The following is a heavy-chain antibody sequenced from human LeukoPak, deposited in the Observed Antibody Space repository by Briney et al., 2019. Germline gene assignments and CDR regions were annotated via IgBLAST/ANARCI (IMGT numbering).Heavy chain of an antibody. V-gene: IGHV3-7*03. Sequence: GGSLRLSCAASGFTFSSYWMSWVRQAPGKGLEWVANIKQDGSEKYYVDSVKGRFTISRDNAKNSLYLQMNSLRAEDTALYHCARDKISISAFDIWGQGTMVTVSS. CDR3: ARDKISISAFDI. CDR1: GFTFSSYW. D-gene: IGHD5-12*01. J-gene: IGHJ3*02. CDR2: IKQDGSEK.